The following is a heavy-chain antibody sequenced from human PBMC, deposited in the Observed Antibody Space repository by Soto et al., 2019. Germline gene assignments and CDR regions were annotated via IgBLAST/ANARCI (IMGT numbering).Heavy chain of an antibody. D-gene: IGHD3-16*02. CDR1: EFTFSSYP. CDR3: VKRSVIGEDWGHLDY. CDR2: ISGSGDNT. J-gene: IGHJ4*02. V-gene: IGHV3-23*01. Sequence: EVQLLESGGGLVQPGGSLRLSCAASEFTFSSYPMTWVRQAPGKGREWVSAISGSGDNTYYADSVKGRFTISRDNSKNTLYMQMNSLRAEDTVVYYCVKRSVIGEDWGHLDYWGQGTLVTVSS.